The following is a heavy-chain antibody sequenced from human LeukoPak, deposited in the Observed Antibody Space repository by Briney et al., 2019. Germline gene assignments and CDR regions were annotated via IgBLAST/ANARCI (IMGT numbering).Heavy chain of an antibody. CDR2: IYYSGST. CDR3: AREGYYDNSGYYVNWFDP. J-gene: IGHJ5*02. V-gene: IGHV4-39*07. Sequence: SETLSLTCTVSGGSISSSSYYWGWIRQPPGKGLEWIGSIYYSGSTYYNPSLKSRVTISVDTSKNQFSLKLSSVTAADTAVYYCAREGYYDNSGYYVNWFDPWGQGTLVTVSS. D-gene: IGHD3-22*01. CDR1: GGSISSSSYY.